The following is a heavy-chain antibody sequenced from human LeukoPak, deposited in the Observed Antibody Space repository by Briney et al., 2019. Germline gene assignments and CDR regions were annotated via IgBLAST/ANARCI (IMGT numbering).Heavy chain of an antibody. Sequence: GGSLRLSCAASGFTFGSYWMSWVRQAPGKALECVANIKQDGGEKYFADSVRGRFTISRDDAKTSLYLQMDSLRAEDTAVYYCARGGGPAFDYWGQGTLVTVSS. J-gene: IGHJ4*02. CDR1: GFTFGSYW. V-gene: IGHV3-7*01. CDR2: IKQDGGEK. CDR3: ARGGGPAFDY.